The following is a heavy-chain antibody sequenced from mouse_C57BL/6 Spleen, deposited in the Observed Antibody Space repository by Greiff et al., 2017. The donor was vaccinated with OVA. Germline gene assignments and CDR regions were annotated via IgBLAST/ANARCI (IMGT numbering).Heavy chain of an antibody. J-gene: IGHJ4*01. CDR1: GYAFSSSW. CDR3: DRDGYDVPYYAMDY. D-gene: IGHD2-2*01. Sequence: VKLMESGPELVKPGASVKISCKASGYAFSSSWMNWVKQRPGKGLEWIGRIYPGDGDTNYNGKFKGKATLTADKSSSTAYMQLSSLTSEDSAVYFCDRDGYDVPYYAMDYWGQGTSVTVSS. V-gene: IGHV1-82*01. CDR2: IYPGDGDT.